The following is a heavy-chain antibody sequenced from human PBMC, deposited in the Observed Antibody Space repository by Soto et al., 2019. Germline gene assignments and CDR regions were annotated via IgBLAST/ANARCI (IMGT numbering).Heavy chain of an antibody. CDR3: AREADSSGYHDAFDI. D-gene: IGHD3-22*01. V-gene: IGHV3-33*01. CDR2: IWYDGSNK. Sequence: QVQLVESGGGVVQPGRSLRLSCAASGFTFSSYGMHWVRQAPGKGLEWVAVIWYDGSNKYYADSVKGRFTISRDNSKNTLYLQMNSLRAEDTAVYYCAREADSSGYHDAFDIWGQGTMVTVSS. CDR1: GFTFSSYG. J-gene: IGHJ3*02.